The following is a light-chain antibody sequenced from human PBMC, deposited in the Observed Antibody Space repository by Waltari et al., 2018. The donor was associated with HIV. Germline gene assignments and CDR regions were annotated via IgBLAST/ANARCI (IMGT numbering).Light chain of an antibody. Sequence: HSPLTHPPSASGSPGQSVTFSCTLHCTHIGPSTSLPLYQPHSRKPNKRRSDDANNRPSAVPDRFSGAKSGNTAAMTVSGLQAEDEADYYGGSYAGNKEFLFGGGTKLTVL. CDR3: GSYAGNKEFL. CDR1: CTHIGPSTS. CDR2: DAN. J-gene: IGLJ2*01. V-gene: IGLV2-8*01.